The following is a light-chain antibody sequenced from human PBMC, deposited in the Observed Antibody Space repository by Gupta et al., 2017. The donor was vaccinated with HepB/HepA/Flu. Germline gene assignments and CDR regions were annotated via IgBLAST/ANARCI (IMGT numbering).Light chain of an antibody. Sequence: QSVLTQPPSASGTPGQRVTISCSGSTSNIGVNAVNWYQQFPGTAPKLAIYTNNQRPSGVPDRFSGSKSGTSASRAISGLQSEDEAGYYCAAWDDSLNALVFGGGTKLTVL. V-gene: IGLV1-44*01. CDR2: TNN. CDR1: TSNIGVNA. J-gene: IGLJ3*02. CDR3: AAWDDSLNALV.